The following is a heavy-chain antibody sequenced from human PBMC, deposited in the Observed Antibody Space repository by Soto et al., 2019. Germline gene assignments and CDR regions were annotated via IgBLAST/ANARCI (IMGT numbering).Heavy chain of an antibody. CDR1: CGSISSYY. D-gene: IGHD1-26*01. Sequence: SETLSLTCTGSCGSISSYYWSWIRQPPGKGLEWIGYIYYSGSTNYNPSLKSRVTISVDTSKNQFSLKLSSVTAADTAVYYCARETGGGVGATTDYYYGMDVWGQGTTVTVSS. J-gene: IGHJ6*02. CDR2: IYYSGST. V-gene: IGHV4-59*01. CDR3: ARETGGGVGATTDYYYGMDV.